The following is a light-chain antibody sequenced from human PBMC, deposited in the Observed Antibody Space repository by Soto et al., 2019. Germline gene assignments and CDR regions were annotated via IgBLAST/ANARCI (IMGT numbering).Light chain of an antibody. Sequence: DILLTQSPSFLSASVGDRVTITCRASQGIRTSLAWYQQTPGKAPKLLIYAASTLQSGVPSRFSGSGRGTEFNLTISSLQAEDFATYYCQHLDSSPWTFGQGTEVEIK. V-gene: IGKV1-9*01. CDR1: QGIRTS. CDR3: QHLDSSPWT. CDR2: AAS. J-gene: IGKJ1*01.